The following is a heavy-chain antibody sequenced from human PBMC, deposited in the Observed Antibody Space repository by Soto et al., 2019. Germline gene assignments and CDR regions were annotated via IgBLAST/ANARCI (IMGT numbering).Heavy chain of an antibody. Sequence: PSETLSLTCAVYGGSFSGYYWSWFRKPPGKGLEWIGEINHSGSTNYNPSLKSRVTISVDTSKNQFSLKLSSVTAADTAVYYCAREKPYSSSWYHDYWGQGTLVTVSS. D-gene: IGHD6-13*01. V-gene: IGHV4-34*01. CDR2: INHSGST. J-gene: IGHJ4*02. CDR1: GGSFSGYY. CDR3: AREKPYSSSWYHDY.